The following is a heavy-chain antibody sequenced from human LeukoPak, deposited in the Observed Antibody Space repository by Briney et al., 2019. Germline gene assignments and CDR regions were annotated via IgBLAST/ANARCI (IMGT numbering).Heavy chain of an antibody. CDR3: ARRYCSGGSCYPGSFDY. CDR2: IYPGDSDT. V-gene: IGHV5-51*01. CDR1: GYSFTSYW. D-gene: IGHD2-15*01. J-gene: IGHJ4*02. Sequence: GESLQISCKGSGYSFTSYWIGWVRQMPGKGLEWMGIIYPGDSDTRYSPSFQGQVTISADKSISTAYLQWSSLKASDTAMYYCARRYCSGGSCYPGSFDYWGQGTLVTVSS.